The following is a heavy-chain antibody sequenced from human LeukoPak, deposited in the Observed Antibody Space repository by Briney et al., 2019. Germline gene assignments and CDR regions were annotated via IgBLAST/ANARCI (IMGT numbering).Heavy chain of an antibody. J-gene: IGHJ6*03. CDR3: ARGEGYYYYYMDV. CDR2: INHSGST. CDR1: GGSFSGYY. Sequence: KPSETLSLTCAVYGGSFSGYYWSWIRQPPGKGLEWIGEINHSGSTNYNPSLKSRVTISVDTSKNQFSLKLSSVTAADTAVYYCARGEGYYYYYMDVWGKGTTVTVPS. V-gene: IGHV4-34*01.